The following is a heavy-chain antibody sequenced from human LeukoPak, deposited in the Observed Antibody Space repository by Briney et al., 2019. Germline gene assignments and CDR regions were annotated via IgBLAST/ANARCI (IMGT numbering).Heavy chain of an antibody. V-gene: IGHV1-46*01. Sequence: GASVKVSCKASGYTFTSYYMFWVRQAPGQGLEWMGIINPSGGSTSYAQKFQGRVTMTRDMSTRTVYMELSSLRSEDTAVYYCARARMVVAATWPGLGYWGQGTLVTVSS. CDR1: GYTFTSYY. CDR3: ARARMVVAATWPGLGY. J-gene: IGHJ4*02. CDR2: INPSGGST. D-gene: IGHD2-15*01.